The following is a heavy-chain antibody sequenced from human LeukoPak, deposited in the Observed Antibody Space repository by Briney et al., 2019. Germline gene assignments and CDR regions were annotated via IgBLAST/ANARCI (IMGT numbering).Heavy chain of an antibody. CDR2: ISAQHGQT. CDR3: AGSLGYFTSNVCYLKY. CDR1: GYSENFYG. J-gene: IGHJ4*02. D-gene: IGHD2-8*01. Sequence: ASVKVSCKTSGYSENFYGITWVRQVAGQGLEWMGLISAQHGQTEYAPNSQDRVTTTTDTYTNTAYMELRSLRSDDTAEYYCAGSLGYFTSNVCYLKYWGQGALVTVSS. V-gene: IGHV1-18*01.